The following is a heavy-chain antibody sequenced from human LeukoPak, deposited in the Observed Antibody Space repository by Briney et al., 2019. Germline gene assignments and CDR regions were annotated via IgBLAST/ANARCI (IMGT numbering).Heavy chain of an antibody. CDR2: IYYSGST. CDR3: ARDRQRWLQPYYYYMDV. D-gene: IGHD5-24*01. Sequence: SETLSLTCTVSGGSISSSSYYWGWIRQPPGKGLEWIGSIYYSGSTYYNPSLKSRVTISVDTSKNQFSLKLSSVTAADTAVYYCARDRQRWLQPYYYYMDVWGKGTTVTISS. J-gene: IGHJ6*03. CDR1: GGSISSSSYY. V-gene: IGHV4-39*07.